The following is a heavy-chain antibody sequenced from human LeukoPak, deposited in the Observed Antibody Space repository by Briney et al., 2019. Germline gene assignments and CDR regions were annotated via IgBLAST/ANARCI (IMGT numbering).Heavy chain of an antibody. CDR2: IYTSGST. CDR1: GGSIRSGSYY. J-gene: IGHJ4*02. CDR3: AGTHYYYGSGSYKRSFDY. D-gene: IGHD3-10*01. Sequence: PSETLSLTCTVSGGSIRSGSYYWSWIRQPAGKGLEWIGRIYTSGSTNYNPSLQSRVTISVDTSKNQFSLKLSSVTAADTAVYYCAGTHYYYGSGSYKRSFDYWGQGTLVTVSS. V-gene: IGHV4-61*02.